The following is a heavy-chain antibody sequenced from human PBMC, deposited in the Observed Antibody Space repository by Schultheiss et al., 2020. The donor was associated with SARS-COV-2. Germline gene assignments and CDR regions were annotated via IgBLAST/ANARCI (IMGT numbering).Heavy chain of an antibody. CDR1: GGSISSSSYY. V-gene: IGHV4-39*07. CDR3: ARYGPYSFES. J-gene: IGHJ4*01. D-gene: IGHD4-17*01. CDR2: INHSGST. Sequence: SETLSLTCTVSGGSISSSSYYWGWIRQPPGKGLEWIAEINHSGSTNYNPSLKSRVTISVDTSKNQFSLKLTSVTAADTAVYYCARYGPYSFESWGHGTLVTVAS.